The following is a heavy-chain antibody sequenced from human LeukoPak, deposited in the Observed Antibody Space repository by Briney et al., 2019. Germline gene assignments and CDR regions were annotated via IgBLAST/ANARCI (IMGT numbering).Heavy chain of an antibody. CDR2: ISYDGSNK. J-gene: IGHJ4*02. V-gene: IGHV3-30-3*01. D-gene: IGHD1-26*01. Sequence: PGGSLRLSCAASGFTFSSYAMHWVRQAPGKGLEWVAVISYDGSNKYYADSVKGRFTISRDNSKNTLYLQMNSLRAEDTAVYYCAKEISGSYSHWGQGTLVTVSS. CDR1: GFTFSSYA. CDR3: AKEISGSYSH.